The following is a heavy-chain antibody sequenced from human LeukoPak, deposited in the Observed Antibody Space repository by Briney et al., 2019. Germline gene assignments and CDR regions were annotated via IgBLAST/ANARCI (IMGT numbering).Heavy chain of an antibody. J-gene: IGHJ6*03. CDR2: IRYDGSNK. CDR3: AKGHVDTASDYYYYYYMDV. D-gene: IGHD5-18*01. CDR1: GFTFSSYG. Sequence: PGGSLRLSCAASGFTFSSYGMHWVRQAPGKGLEWVAFIRYDGSNKYYADSVKGRFTISRANSKNTLYLQMNSLRAEDTAVYYCAKGHVDTASDYYYYYYMDVWGKGTTVTVSS. V-gene: IGHV3-30*02.